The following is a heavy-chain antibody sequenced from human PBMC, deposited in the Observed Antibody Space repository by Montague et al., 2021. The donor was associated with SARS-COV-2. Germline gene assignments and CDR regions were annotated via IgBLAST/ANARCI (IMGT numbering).Heavy chain of an antibody. CDR1: GGSIGAYY. CDR2: IDNSGST. CDR3: ARHGGNDAFDI. D-gene: IGHD4-23*01. Sequence: SETLSLTCTASGGSIGAYYWSWIRQPPGKGPEWIGYIDNSGSTNXNLSLESRVTMSVDTSKNQFSLKLNSVTAADTAVYYCARHGGNDAFDIWGRGTMVTVSS. J-gene: IGHJ3*02. V-gene: IGHV4-59*01.